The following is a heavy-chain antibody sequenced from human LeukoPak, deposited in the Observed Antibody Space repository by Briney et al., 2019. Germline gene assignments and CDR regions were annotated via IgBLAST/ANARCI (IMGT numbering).Heavy chain of an antibody. V-gene: IGHV1-24*01. CDR2: FDPEDGET. CDR3: ATGGRRPDYDILTGYYRGDAFDI. J-gene: IGHJ3*02. D-gene: IGHD3-9*01. CDR1: GYTLTELS. Sequence: VASVKVSCKVSGYTLTELSMHWVRPAPGKGLEWMGGFDPEDGETIYAQKFQGRVTMTEDTSTDTAYMELSSLRSEDTAVYYCATGGRRPDYDILTGYYRGDAFDIWGQGTMVTVSS.